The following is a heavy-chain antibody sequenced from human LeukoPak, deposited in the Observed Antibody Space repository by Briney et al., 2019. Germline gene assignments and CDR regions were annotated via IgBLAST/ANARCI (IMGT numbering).Heavy chain of an antibody. D-gene: IGHD2-2*03. CDR2: ISSSGSTI. CDR1: GFTFSDYY. J-gene: IGHJ6*02. Sequence: GGSLRLSCAASGFTFSDYYMSWIRQAPGKGLEWVSYISSSGSTIYYADSVKGRFTISRDNAKNSLYLQMNSLRAEDTAVYYCARSGYCSSTSCYSDYYYGTDVWGQGTTVTVSS. CDR3: ARSGYCSSTSCYSDYYYGTDV. V-gene: IGHV3-11*01.